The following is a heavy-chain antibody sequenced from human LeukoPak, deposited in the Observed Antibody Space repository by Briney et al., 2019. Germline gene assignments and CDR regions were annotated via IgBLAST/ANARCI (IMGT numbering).Heavy chain of an antibody. V-gene: IGHV3-23*01. Sequence: PGGSLRLSCAVSGFNFSSFAMNWVRQAPGKGLEWVSIISKTGSIASRADSLKGRFTISRDNSKNTVYLLMNSLRAEDTALYYCATESFHYWGQGTLVAVSS. CDR2: ISKTGSIA. CDR1: GFNFSSFA. D-gene: IGHD3-10*01. CDR3: ATESFHY. J-gene: IGHJ4*02.